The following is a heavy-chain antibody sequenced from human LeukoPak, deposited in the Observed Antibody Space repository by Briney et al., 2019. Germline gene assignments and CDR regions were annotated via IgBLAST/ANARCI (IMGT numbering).Heavy chain of an antibody. J-gene: IGHJ3*02. V-gene: IGHV4-39*07. CDR2: IYYSGST. CDR1: GGSISSSSYY. Sequence: SETLSLTCTVSGGSISSSSYYWGWIRQPPGKGLEWIGSIYYSGSTYYNPSLKSRVTISVDTSKNQFSLKLSSVTAADTAVYYCAREGYYYDSSGYYSHDAFDIWGQGTMVTVSS. CDR3: AREGYYYDSSGYYSHDAFDI. D-gene: IGHD3-22*01.